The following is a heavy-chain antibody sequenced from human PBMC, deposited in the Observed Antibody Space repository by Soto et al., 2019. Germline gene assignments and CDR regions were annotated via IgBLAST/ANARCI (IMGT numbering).Heavy chain of an antibody. V-gene: IGHV3-48*01. D-gene: IGHD3-10*01. CDR3: ARDRSTYYLVPPFDP. CDR2: IGLGSSTK. CDR1: GFTFRNYG. J-gene: IGHJ5*02. Sequence: PGGSLRLSCAASGFTFRNYGMNWVRQAPGKGLEWVSYIGLGSSTKYYADSVEGRFTISRDNAKNSLYLQMNSLRAEDTAVYYCARDRSTYYLVPPFDPWGQGTLVTVSS.